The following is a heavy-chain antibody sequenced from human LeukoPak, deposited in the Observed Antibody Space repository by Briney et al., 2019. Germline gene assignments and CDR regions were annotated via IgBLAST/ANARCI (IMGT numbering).Heavy chain of an antibody. J-gene: IGHJ2*01. CDR3: ARRSHGDWFYFDL. V-gene: IGHV4-59*01. D-gene: IGHD3/OR15-3a*01. CDR2: VYYDGST. Sequence: PSETLSLTCTVSGGSITGFYWNWIRQPPGKGLEWIGYVYYDGSTDYNPSLKSRVPISLDTSKNQFSMKLSSVTAADTAVYYCARRSHGDWFYFDLWGRGTLVTVSS. CDR1: GGSITGFY.